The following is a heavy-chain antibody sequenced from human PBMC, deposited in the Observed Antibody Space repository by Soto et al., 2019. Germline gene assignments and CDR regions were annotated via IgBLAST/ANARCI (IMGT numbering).Heavy chain of an antibody. Sequence: QVQLQESGPGLVKPSETLSLTCTVSRGSISSYYWSWIRQPPGKGLEWLGYISYSGNTNYNASLKRPTTITVDTSTNQFTLRVTSVTAADTDLYCWARNRGLGGVSPNFDYWGQGALVTVSS. J-gene: IGHJ4*02. V-gene: IGHV4-59*01. CDR1: RGSISSYY. CDR2: ISYSGNT. D-gene: IGHD3-16*02. CDR3: ARNRGLGGVSPNFDY.